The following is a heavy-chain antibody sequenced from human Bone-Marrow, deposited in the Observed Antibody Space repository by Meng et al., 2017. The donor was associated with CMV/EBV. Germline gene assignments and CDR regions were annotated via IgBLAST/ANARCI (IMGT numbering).Heavy chain of an antibody. V-gene: IGHV3-21*01. CDR1: GFTFSSYS. CDR3: ARDDCSSTCCYWSFSYYYYGMDV. CDR2: ISSSSSDI. Sequence: GESLKISCAASGFTFSSYSLNWVRQAPGKGLEWVSSISSSSSDIYDADSVKGRFTISRDNAKNSLYLQMNSLRAEDTAVYYWARDDCSSTCCYWSFSYYYYGMDVWGQGTTVTVSS. J-gene: IGHJ6*02. D-gene: IGHD2-2*01.